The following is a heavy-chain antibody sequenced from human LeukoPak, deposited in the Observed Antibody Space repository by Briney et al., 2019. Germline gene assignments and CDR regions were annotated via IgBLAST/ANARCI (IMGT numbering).Heavy chain of an antibody. V-gene: IGHV3-30*18. J-gene: IGHJ5*02. CDR2: ISYDGSNK. CDR1: GFTFSSYG. Sequence: GRSLRLSCAASGFTFSSYGMHWVRQAPGKGLEWVAVISYDGSNKYYADSVKGRFTISRDNSKNTLYLQMNSLRAEDTAVYYCAKALESSSDYGDHWGQGTLVTVSS. D-gene: IGHD4-17*01. CDR3: AKALESSSDYGDH.